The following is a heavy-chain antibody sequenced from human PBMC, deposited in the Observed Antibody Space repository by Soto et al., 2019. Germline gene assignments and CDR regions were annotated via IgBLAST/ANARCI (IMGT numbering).Heavy chain of an antibody. Sequence: EVQLVESGGGLVQPGGSLRLSCAASGFTFSDHYMDWVRQAPGKGLEWVGRIRHKARSYTREYAESVKGRFTMSRDDSKNSLYLQMSSLTTEDTAVYYCVTVTGSSEGYTVAYWGRGTLVTVSS. J-gene: IGHJ4*02. CDR1: GFTFSDHY. V-gene: IGHV3-72*01. CDR3: VTVTGSSEGYTVAY. CDR2: IRHKARSYTR. D-gene: IGHD5-18*01.